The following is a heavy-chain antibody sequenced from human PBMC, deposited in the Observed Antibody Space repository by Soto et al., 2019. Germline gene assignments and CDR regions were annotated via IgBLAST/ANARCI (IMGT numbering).Heavy chain of an antibody. CDR2: ISAYNGNT. D-gene: IGHD6-13*01. CDR3: AIPAAGTHYYSFDD. CDR1: GYTLTCYV. J-gene: IGHJ4*02. Sequence: ASVKVSCNASGYTLTCYVIRWVRQAPGHGLEWMGRISAYNGNTNYAQNLQGRLTMTTDTSTSTAYMELRSLRSDDTAVYYCAIPAAGTHYYSFDDWGQGTLVTVSS. V-gene: IGHV1-18*01.